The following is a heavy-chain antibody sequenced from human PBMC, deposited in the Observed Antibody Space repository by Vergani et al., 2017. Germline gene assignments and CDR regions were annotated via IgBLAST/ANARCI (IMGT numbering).Heavy chain of an antibody. J-gene: IGHJ4*02. V-gene: IGHV3-23*01. CDR2: ISGSGGST. CDR1: GFTFSSYA. CDR3: ATRSVAGPDTY. Sequence: EVQLLESGGGLVQPGGSLRLSCAASGFTFSSYAMSWVRQAPGKGLEWVSAISGSGGSTYYADSVKGRFTISRDNSKTTLYLQMNSLRAEDTAVYYCATRSVAGPDTYWGQGTLVTVSS. D-gene: IGHD6-19*01.